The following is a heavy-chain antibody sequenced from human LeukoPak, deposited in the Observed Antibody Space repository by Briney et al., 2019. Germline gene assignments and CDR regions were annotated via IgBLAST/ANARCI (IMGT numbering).Heavy chain of an antibody. CDR3: ARERYCGGDCYLQWFDP. J-gene: IGHJ5*02. CDR2: IYHSGST. D-gene: IGHD2-21*01. Sequence: SETLSLTCTVSGYSISSGYYWGWIRQPPGKGLEWIGSIYHSGSTYYNPSLKSRVTISVDTSKNQFSLKLSSVTAADTAVYYCARERYCGGDCYLQWFDPWGQGTLSPSPQ. CDR1: GYSISSGYY. V-gene: IGHV4-38-2*02.